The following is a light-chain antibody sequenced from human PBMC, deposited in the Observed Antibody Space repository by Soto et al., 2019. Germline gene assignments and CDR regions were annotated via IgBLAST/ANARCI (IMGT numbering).Light chain of an antibody. V-gene: IGLV7-43*01. J-gene: IGLJ3*02. Sequence: QSVETQEPSLTVSPGGTVTLTCASSTGAVTSGDYPNWFQQKPGQAPRALIYSTGNKHSWTPARFSGSLLGGKAALTLSGVQPEDEAEYYCLLYYGRAWVFGGGTQLTVL. CDR3: LLYYGRAWV. CDR1: TGAVTSGDY. CDR2: STG.